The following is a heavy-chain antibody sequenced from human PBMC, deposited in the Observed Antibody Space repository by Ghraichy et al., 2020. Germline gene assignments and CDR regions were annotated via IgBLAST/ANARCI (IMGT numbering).Heavy chain of an antibody. D-gene: IGHD6-25*01. CDR2: IKSRRPNT. V-gene: IGHV3-23*01. CDR1: GFTFRSYA. CDR3: AKANSSAFDY. J-gene: IGHJ4*02. Sequence: GGSLRLSCAASGFTFRSYAMSWVRQAPGKGLEWVASIKSRRPNTYYADSVKGRFTVSRDNSRNTVYLQMNSLRADDTAVYYCAKANSSAFDYWGQGALVTVSS.